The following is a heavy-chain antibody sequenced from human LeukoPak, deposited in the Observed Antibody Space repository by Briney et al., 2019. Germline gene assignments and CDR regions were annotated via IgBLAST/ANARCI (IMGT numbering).Heavy chain of an antibody. V-gene: IGHV4-38-2*01. CDR1: GGSISSGYY. D-gene: IGHD3-22*01. CDR2: ISHSGNT. CDR3: ARSYYDSGGYKYDF. J-gene: IGHJ4*02. Sequence: SETLSLTCAVSGGSISSGYYWGWIRQPPGKGLEWIGSISHSGNTYYRPSLKSRVTISVDMSKNQFSLKVNSVTAADTAVYYCARSYYDSGGYKYDFWGQGTLVTVSS.